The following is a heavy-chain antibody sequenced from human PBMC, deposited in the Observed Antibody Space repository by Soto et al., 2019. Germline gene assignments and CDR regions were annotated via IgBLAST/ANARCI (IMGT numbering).Heavy chain of an antibody. CDR1: GLTFDAYA. J-gene: IGHJ4*02. Sequence: EVQLVESGGGLVQPGRSLRLSCAASGLTFDAYAMHWVRQAPGKGLEWVSGISWNSGSIGYADSVKGRFTISRDNAKNSLYLQMNSLRAEDTALYYCAKGGYNWNSYLNYWGQGTLVTVSS. V-gene: IGHV3-9*01. CDR2: ISWNSGSI. CDR3: AKGGYNWNSYLNY. D-gene: IGHD1-7*01.